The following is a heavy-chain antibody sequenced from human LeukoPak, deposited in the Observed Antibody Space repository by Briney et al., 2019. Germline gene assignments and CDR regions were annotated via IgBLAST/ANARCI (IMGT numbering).Heavy chain of an antibody. V-gene: IGHV4-34*01. CDR1: GGSFSGYY. CDR2: INHSGST. J-gene: IGHJ4*02. CDR3: ARGLTGDYDFWSGYSTGDYFDY. Sequence: PSETLSLTCAVYGGSFSGYYWSWIRQPPGKGLEWIGEINHSGSTNYNPSLKSRVTISVDTSKNQFSLKLSSVTAADTAVYYCARGLTGDYDFWSGYSTGDYFDYWGQGTLVTVSS. D-gene: IGHD3-3*01.